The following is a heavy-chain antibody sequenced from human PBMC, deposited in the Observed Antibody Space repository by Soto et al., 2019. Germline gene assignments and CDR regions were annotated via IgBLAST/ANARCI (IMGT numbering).Heavy chain of an antibody. CDR1: GFTFSSYG. V-gene: IGHV3-48*04. D-gene: IGHD3-9*01. CDR3: ARDGPPIKKAWAYGMDV. CDR2: ISSSGSTI. Sequence: PGGSLRLSCAASGFTFSSYGMNWIRQAPGKGLEWVSYISSSGSTIYYADSVEGRFTISRDNAKNSLYLQMNSLRAEDTAVYYCARDGPPIKKAWAYGMDVWGQGTAVTVSS. J-gene: IGHJ6*02.